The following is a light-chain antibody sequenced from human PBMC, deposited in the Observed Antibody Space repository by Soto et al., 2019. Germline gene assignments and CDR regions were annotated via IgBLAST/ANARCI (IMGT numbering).Light chain of an antibody. CDR1: QSISRY. V-gene: IGKV1-39*01. Sequence: DIQMAQSPSTLSGSVGDRVAITSRASQSISRYLNWYQQKPGKAPKLLIYAASSLQSGVPSRFSGSGSGTDFTLTISSLQPEDFATYYCQQSYSTPITFGQGTRLEIK. CDR3: QQSYSTPIT. J-gene: IGKJ5*01. CDR2: AAS.